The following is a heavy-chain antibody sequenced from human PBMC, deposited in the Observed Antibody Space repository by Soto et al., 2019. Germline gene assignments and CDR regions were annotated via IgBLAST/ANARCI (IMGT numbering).Heavy chain of an antibody. CDR2: IIPIFGTA. V-gene: IGHV1-69*06. CDR1: GGTFSSYA. J-gene: IGHJ6*02. CDR3: ARDNPPMGV. Sequence: ASVKVSCKASGGTFSSYAISWVRQAPGQGLEWMGGIIPIFGTANYAQKFQGRVTITADTSISTAYMELSRLRSDDTAVYYCARDNPPMGVWGQGTTVTVSS.